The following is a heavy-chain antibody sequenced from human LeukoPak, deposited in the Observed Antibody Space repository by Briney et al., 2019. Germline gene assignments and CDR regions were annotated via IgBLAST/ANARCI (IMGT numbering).Heavy chain of an antibody. J-gene: IGHJ4*02. CDR3: AKDRRTTGTTDLGSFGY. Sequence: GSLRLSCAASGFTFSSYAMSWVRQAPGKGLEWVSAISTSGGSTYYADSVKGRFTISRDNSKNTLYLQMNSLRAEDTAVYYCAKDRRTTGTTDLGSFGYWGQGTLVTVSS. CDR2: ISTSGGST. V-gene: IGHV3-23*01. D-gene: IGHD1-1*01. CDR1: GFTFSSYA.